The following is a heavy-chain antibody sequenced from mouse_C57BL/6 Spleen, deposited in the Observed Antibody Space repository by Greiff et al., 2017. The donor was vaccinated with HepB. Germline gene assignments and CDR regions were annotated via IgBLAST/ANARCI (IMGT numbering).Heavy chain of an antibody. V-gene: IGHV2-2*01. Sequence: VKVVESGPGLVQPSQSLSITCTVSGFSLTSYGVHWVRQSPGKGLEWLGVIWSGGSTDYNAAFISRLSISKDNSKSQVFFKMNSLQADDTAIYYCARNYDGYYEWFAYWGQGTLVTVSA. CDR3: ARNYDGYYEWFAY. J-gene: IGHJ3*01. CDR1: GFSLTSYG. D-gene: IGHD2-3*01. CDR2: IWSGGST.